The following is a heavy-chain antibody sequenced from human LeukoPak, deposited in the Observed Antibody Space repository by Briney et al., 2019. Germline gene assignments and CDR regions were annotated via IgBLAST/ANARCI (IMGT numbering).Heavy chain of an antibody. CDR1: GFTFSSYW. D-gene: IGHD6-13*01. Sequence: GGSLRLSCAASGFTFSSYWMHWVRQAPGKVLVWVSRINSDGSSTSYADSVKGRFTISRDNAKNTLYLQMNSLRAEDTAVYYCARDHEGIAAAGTVDYWGQGTLVTVSS. CDR2: INSDGSST. J-gene: IGHJ4*02. V-gene: IGHV3-74*01. CDR3: ARDHEGIAAAGTVDY.